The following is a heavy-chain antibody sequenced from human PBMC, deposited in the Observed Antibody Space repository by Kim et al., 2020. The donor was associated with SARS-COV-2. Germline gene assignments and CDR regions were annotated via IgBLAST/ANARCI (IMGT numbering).Heavy chain of an antibody. D-gene: IGHD3-22*01. V-gene: IGHV1-69*06. CDR1: GGTFSRYP. CDR2: IIPISGTA. Sequence: SVKVSCKASGGTFSRYPISWVRQAPGQGLEWMGGIIPISGTANYAQKFQGRVTITADKSTSIAYMELRSLRSEDTAVYYCARDLGYYDSSCSTGYYYYGMDVWGQGTTVTVSS. J-gene: IGHJ6*02. CDR3: ARDLGYYDSSCSTGYYYYGMDV.